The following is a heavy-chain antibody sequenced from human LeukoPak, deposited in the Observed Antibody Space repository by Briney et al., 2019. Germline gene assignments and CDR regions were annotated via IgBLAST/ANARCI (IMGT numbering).Heavy chain of an antibody. J-gene: IGHJ5*02. D-gene: IGHD4-17*01. V-gene: IGHV4-31*03. CDR2: IFYSGST. CDR1: GGSVSRGGYD. CDR3: ARERGDYASWFGP. Sequence: SETLSLTCTVSGGSVSRGGYDWSWIREHPWKGLEWIGYIFYSGSTYYNPSLKSRVTISVDTAKNKFSLKLSTVTAADTAVYYCARERGDYASWFGPWGQGTLVTVSS.